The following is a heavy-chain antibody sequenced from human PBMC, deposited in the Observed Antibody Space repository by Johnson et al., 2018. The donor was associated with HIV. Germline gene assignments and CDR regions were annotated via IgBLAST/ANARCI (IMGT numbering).Heavy chain of an antibody. Sequence: VQLVESGGGLVQPGGSLRLSCAASGFAFSSYAMHWVRQAPGKGLEWVAVISYDGSNKYYADSVKGRFTISRDNSKNTLYLQMNSLRAEDTAVYYCAKEIGQYYYESIGYAFDMWGQGTMVTVSS. CDR3: AKEIGQYYYESIGYAFDM. V-gene: IGHV3-30*04. CDR2: ISYDGSNK. D-gene: IGHD3-22*01. J-gene: IGHJ3*02. CDR1: GFAFSSYA.